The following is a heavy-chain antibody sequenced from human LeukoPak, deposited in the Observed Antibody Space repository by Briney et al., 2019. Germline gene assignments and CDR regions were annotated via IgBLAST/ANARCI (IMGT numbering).Heavy chain of an antibody. CDR2: ISDSGGST. Sequence: QPGGSLRLSCAASGFTFSSYAMSWVRQAPGKGLEWVSAISDSGGSTYYADSVKGRFTISRDNSKNTLYLQMNSLRAEDTAVYYCATHSSWQPNWFDPWGQGTLVTVSS. D-gene: IGHD6-13*01. V-gene: IGHV3-23*01. J-gene: IGHJ5*02. CDR3: ATHSSWQPNWFDP. CDR1: GFTFSSYA.